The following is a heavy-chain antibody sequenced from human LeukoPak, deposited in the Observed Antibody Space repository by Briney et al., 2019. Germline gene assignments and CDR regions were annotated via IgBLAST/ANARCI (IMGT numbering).Heavy chain of an antibody. CDR1: GFTFGDYA. CDR2: IRSKAYGGTT. Sequence: GGSLRLSCTASGFTFGDYAMSWVRQAPGKGLEWVGFIRSKAYGGTTEYAASVKGRFTISRDDSKSIAYLQMNSLKTEDTAVYYCTRKVFYYDSSGYYSWFDPWGQGTLVTVSS. CDR3: TRKVFYYDSSGYYSWFDP. D-gene: IGHD3-22*01. J-gene: IGHJ5*02. V-gene: IGHV3-49*04.